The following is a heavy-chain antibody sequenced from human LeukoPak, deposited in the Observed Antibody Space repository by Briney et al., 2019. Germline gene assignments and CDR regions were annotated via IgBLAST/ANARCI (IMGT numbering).Heavy chain of an antibody. J-gene: IGHJ4*02. V-gene: IGHV3-53*04. Sequence: HAGGSLNLSCAASGFTVSSNYMRWVRPAPGKGLEWVSVIYSGGSTYYADSVKGRFTISRHNSKNTLYLQVNSLRAEDTAVYYCTIGVTNPFDYWGQGTLVTVSS. CDR2: IYSGGST. CDR3: TIGVTNPFDY. CDR1: GFTVSSNY. D-gene: IGHD4-17*01.